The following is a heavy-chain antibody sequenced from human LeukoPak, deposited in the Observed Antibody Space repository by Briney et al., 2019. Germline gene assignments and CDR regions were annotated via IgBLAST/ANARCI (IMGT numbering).Heavy chain of an antibody. J-gene: IGHJ4*02. V-gene: IGHV1-69*04. D-gene: IGHD6-19*01. CDR3: ARDLSDSSGWY. Sequence: SVKVSCKASGGTFSSYAISWVRQAPGQGLEWMGRIIPILGIANYAQKFQGRVTMTRDTSISTAYMELSRLRSDDTAVYYCARDLSDSSGWYWGQGTLVTVSS. CDR1: GGTFSSYA. CDR2: IIPILGIA.